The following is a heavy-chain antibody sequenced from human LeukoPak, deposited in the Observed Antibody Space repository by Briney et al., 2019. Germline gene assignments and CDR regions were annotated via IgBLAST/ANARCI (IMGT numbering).Heavy chain of an antibody. CDR3: AKDHTIFGVVIRY. V-gene: IGHV3-23*01. Sequence: PGGSLRLSCAASGFTFSSYAMSWVRQAPGKGLEWVSAISGSGGSTYYADSVKGRFTISRDNTKNTLYLQMNSLRAEDTAVYYCAKDHTIFGVVIRYWGQGTLVTVSS. D-gene: IGHD3-3*01. J-gene: IGHJ4*02. CDR2: ISGSGGST. CDR1: GFTFSSYA.